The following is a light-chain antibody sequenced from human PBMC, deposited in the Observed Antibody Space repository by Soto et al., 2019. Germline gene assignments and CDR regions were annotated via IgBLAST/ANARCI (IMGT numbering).Light chain of an antibody. CDR2: TAS. CDR1: QSISNY. V-gene: IGKV1-39*01. J-gene: IGKJ5*01. Sequence: EIQRTQSPSSLSASVGDRVTITCRASQSISNYLNWYQQKPGKAPKLLIYTASSLQSGVPSRFSGSGSGTDGTITISSLQTEDGATYYCQQNDSTPITFGQGTRLEIK. CDR3: QQNDSTPIT.